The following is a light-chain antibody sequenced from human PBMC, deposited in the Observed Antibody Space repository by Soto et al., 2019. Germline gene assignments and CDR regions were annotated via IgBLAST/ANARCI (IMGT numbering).Light chain of an antibody. CDR1: QSISRS. CDR2: DAS. CDR3: HQYNSWPPGT. V-gene: IGKV3-15*01. J-gene: IGKJ2*01. Sequence: EMVMTQSPSTLSVSTGERATLSCRASQSISRSLAWYQQKPGQAPRLLISDASTRATGIPARFSGSGSGTEFTLTISSLQSEDFALYYCHQYNSWPPGTLGQGTKADI.